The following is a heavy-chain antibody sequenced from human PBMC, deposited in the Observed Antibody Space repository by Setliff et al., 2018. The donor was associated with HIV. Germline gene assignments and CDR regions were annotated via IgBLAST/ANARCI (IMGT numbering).Heavy chain of an antibody. J-gene: IGHJ6*03. V-gene: IGHV4-34*01. CDR2: INHSGST. CDR1: GGSFSGYY. CDR3: ARGRDYYGSGSYFNGRANSYYFMDV. D-gene: IGHD3-10*01. Sequence: SETLSLTCAVYGGSFSGYYWSWIRQPPGKGLEWTGEINHSGSTNYNPSLKSRVTISVDTSKNQFSLRLSSVTAADTTVYYCARGRDYYGSGSYFNGRANSYYFMDVWGKGTTVTVSS.